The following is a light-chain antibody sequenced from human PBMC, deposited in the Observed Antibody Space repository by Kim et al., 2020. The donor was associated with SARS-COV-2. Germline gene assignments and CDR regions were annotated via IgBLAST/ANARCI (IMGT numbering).Light chain of an antibody. CDR2: GAS. J-gene: IGKJ1*01. V-gene: IGKV3-20*01. CDR1: QSVSSNC. CDR3: QQYSSSPAT. Sequence: PGEEATLSCRASQSVSSNCLAWYQPKPGQAPRLLIYGASSRATGIPDRFSGSGSGTDFTLTITRLEPEEFAVYYCQQYSSSPATFGQGTKVDIK.